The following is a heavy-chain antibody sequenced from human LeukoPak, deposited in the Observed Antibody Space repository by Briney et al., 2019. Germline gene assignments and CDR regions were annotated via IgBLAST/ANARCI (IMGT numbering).Heavy chain of an antibody. J-gene: IGHJ4*02. CDR3: AKDGPSDGDSSHFDY. CDR1: GFTFSSYG. D-gene: IGHD4-17*01. V-gene: IGHV3-30*18. CDR2: ISYDGSNK. Sequence: PGGSLRLSCAASGFTFSSYGMHWVRQAPGKGLEWVAVISYDGSNKYYADSVKGRFTISRDNSKNTLYLQMNSLRAEDTAVYYCAKDGPSDGDSSHFDYWGQGTLVTVSS.